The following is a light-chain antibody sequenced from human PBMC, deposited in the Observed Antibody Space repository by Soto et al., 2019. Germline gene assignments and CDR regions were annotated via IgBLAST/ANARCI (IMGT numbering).Light chain of an antibody. CDR3: SSYTSSTSYV. J-gene: IGLJ1*01. V-gene: IGLV2-14*01. CDR2: DVT. CDR1: SSDDGGYDY. Sequence: QSALTQPASVSGSPGQSITISCTGTSSDDGGYDYVSWYQQHPGKAPKLMIYDVTNRPSGVSNRFSGSKSGNTASLTISRLQAEDEASYYCSSYTSSTSYVFGTGTKVTVL.